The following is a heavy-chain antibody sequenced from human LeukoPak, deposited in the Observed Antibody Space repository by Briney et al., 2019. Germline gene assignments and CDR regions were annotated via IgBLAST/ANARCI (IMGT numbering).Heavy chain of an antibody. D-gene: IGHD1-26*01. CDR3: VREWDHTRMTFDI. CDR1: GYTFINYA. Sequence: ASVTVSFKASGYTFINYAISWVRQAPGQGLEWMGWIGTYNGNTKYAQEFQGRVTMTTDTSTSTGYMELRNLRSDDTAVYFCVREWDHTRMTFDIWGQGTMVTVSS. CDR2: IGTYNGNT. J-gene: IGHJ3*02. V-gene: IGHV1-18*01.